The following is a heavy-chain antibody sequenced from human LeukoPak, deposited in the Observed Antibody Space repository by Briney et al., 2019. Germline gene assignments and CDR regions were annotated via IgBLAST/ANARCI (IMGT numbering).Heavy chain of an antibody. J-gene: IGHJ4*02. CDR3: ARERRIAVAGKRNYFDY. Sequence: ASVKVSCKXSGYTFTGYYMHWVRQAPGQGLERMGWINPNSGGTNYAQKFQGRVTMTRDTSISTAYMELGRLRSDDTAVCYCARERRIAVAGKRNYFDYWGQGTLVTVSS. V-gene: IGHV1-2*02. CDR1: GYTFTGYY. CDR2: INPNSGGT. D-gene: IGHD6-19*01.